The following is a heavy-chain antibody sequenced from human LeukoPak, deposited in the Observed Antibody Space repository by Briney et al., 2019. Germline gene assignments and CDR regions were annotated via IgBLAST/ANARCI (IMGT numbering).Heavy chain of an antibody. V-gene: IGHV4-59*01. Sequence: PSETLSLTRTVSGGSISSYYWSWIRQPPGKGLEYIGYIYYSGITNYNPSLKSRVTISVDTSKNQFSLKLSSVTAADTAVYYCASSHLYSSSWYLTGKFDYWGQGTLVTVSS. CDR1: GGSISSYY. CDR3: ASSHLYSSSWYLTGKFDY. D-gene: IGHD6-13*01. J-gene: IGHJ4*01. CDR2: IYYSGIT.